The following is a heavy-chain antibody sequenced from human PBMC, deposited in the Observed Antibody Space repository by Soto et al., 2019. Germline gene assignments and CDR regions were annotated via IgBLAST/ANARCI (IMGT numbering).Heavy chain of an antibody. CDR3: ARGPVEILWFDP. Sequence: ASVKVSCKASGYTFTSYDINWVRQATGQGLEWMGWMNPNSGNTGYAQKFQGRVTMTRNTSISTAYMELSSLRSEDTAVYYCARGPVEILWFDPWGQGTLVTVSS. J-gene: IGHJ5*02. CDR1: GYTFTSYD. D-gene: IGHD3-9*01. V-gene: IGHV1-8*01. CDR2: MNPNSGNT.